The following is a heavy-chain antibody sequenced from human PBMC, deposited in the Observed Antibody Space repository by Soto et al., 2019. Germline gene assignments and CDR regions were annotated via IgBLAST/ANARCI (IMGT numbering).Heavy chain of an antibody. CDR3: ERESSQLVYTY. V-gene: IGHV1-18*01. D-gene: IGHD6-13*01. CDR2: ISAYNGNT. CDR1: GYTFTSYG. Sequence: ASVKVSCKASGYTFTSYGISWVRQAPGQGLEWMGWISAYNGNTNYAQKLQGRVTMTADTSTSTAYMELRSLRSDDTAVYYCERESSQLVYTYWGQGTLVTVSS. J-gene: IGHJ4*02.